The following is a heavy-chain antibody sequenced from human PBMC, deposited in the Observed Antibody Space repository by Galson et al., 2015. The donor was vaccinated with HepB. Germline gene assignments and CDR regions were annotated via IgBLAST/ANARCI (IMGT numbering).Heavy chain of an antibody. Sequence: SVKVSCKAFEYTFTGYYMHWVRQAPGQGLEWMGWINPKSGGTSYAQRFQGRLTLTRDTSISTAYMELSRLTSDDTAMFYCARGAMVSAIEGGWFDSWGQGTPVTVSS. CDR2: INPKSGGT. CDR1: EYTFTGYY. V-gene: IGHV1-2*02. D-gene: IGHD2-8*01. CDR3: ARGAMVSAIEGGWFDS. J-gene: IGHJ5*01.